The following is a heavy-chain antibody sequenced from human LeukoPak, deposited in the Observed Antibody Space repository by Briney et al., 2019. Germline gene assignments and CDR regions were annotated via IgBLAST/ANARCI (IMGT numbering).Heavy chain of an antibody. D-gene: IGHD2-21*02. Sequence: SGPTLGNPTQTLTLTCTFSGFSLSTPKMRVSWIRQPPGKALEWLARIDWDDDKFYSTSLKTRLTISKDTSKNQVVLTMTNMDPVDTATYYCARSTYCGGDCPFDYWGQGTLVTVSS. V-gene: IGHV2-70*04. CDR1: GFSLSTPKMR. CDR3: ARSTYCGGDCPFDY. CDR2: IDWDDDK. J-gene: IGHJ4*02.